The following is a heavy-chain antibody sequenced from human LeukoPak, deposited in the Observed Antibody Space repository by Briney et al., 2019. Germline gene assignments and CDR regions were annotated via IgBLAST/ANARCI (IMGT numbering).Heavy chain of an antibody. CDR2: IYYSGST. CDR3: ARQGYSSSWYADY. Sequence: SETLSLTCAVYGGSFSGYYWSWIRQPPGKGLEWIGYIYYSGSTNYNPSLKSRVTISVDTSKNQFSLKLSSVTAADTAVYYCARQGYSSSWYADYWGQGTLVTVSS. V-gene: IGHV4-59*08. D-gene: IGHD6-13*01. J-gene: IGHJ4*02. CDR1: GGSFSGYY.